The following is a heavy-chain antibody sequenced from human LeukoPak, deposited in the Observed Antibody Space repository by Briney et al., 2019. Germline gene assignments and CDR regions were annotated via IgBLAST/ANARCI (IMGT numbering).Heavy chain of an antibody. Sequence: ASVKVSCKASGYTFTSYYMHWVRQAPGQGLEWMGIINPSGGSTSYAQKFQGRVTMTRDTSTSTVYMELSSLRSEDTAVYYCARAQAQAYGSGSYYSGYPDYYYYMDVWGKGTTVTISS. CDR1: GYTFTSYY. V-gene: IGHV1-46*01. CDR3: ARAQAQAYGSGSYYSGYPDYYYYMDV. CDR2: INPSGGST. D-gene: IGHD3-10*01. J-gene: IGHJ6*03.